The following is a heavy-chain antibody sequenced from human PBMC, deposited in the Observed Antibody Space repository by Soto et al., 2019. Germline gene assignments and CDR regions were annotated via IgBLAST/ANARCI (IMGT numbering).Heavy chain of an antibody. CDR3: AGTVHYYDSSGEYGMDV. V-gene: IGHV4-34*01. CDR1: GGSFSCYY. CDR2: INHSGST. J-gene: IGHJ6*02. D-gene: IGHD3-22*01. Sequence: PSETLSLTCAVYGGSFSCYYWSWIRQPPGKGLEWIGEINHSGSTNYNPSLKSRVTISVDTSKNQFSLKLSSVTAADTAVYYCAGTVHYYDSSGEYGMDVWGQGTTVTV.